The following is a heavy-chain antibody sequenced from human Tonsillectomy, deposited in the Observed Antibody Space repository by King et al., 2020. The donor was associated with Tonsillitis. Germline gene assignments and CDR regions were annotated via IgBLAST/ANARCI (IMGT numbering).Heavy chain of an antibody. Sequence: VQLVESGGELIQPGRSLRLSCATSGFTFGDYGMHWVRHAPGKGLEWVSGISWNSGSIGYADSVKGRFTISRDNAKNSLYMEVNSLRAEDTALYYCAKDVGSGWDYFDSWGQGTLVTVSS. D-gene: IGHD6-19*01. CDR2: ISWNSGSI. CDR1: GFTFGDYG. CDR3: AKDVGSGWDYFDS. V-gene: IGHV3-9*01. J-gene: IGHJ4*02.